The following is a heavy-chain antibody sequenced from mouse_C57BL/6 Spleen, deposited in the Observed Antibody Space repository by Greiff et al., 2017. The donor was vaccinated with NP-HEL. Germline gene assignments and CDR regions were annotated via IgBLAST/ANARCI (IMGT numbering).Heavy chain of an antibody. V-gene: IGHV7-3*01. D-gene: IGHD6-1*01. Sequence: DVKLVESGGGLVQPGGSLSLSCAASGFTFTDYYMSWVRQPPGKALEWLGFIRNKANGYTTEYSASVKGRFTISRDNSQSILYLQMNALRAEDSATYYCARSPVSASYYFDYWGQGTTLTVSS. CDR3: ARSPVSASYYFDY. J-gene: IGHJ2*01. CDR1: GFTFTDYY. CDR2: IRNKANGYTT.